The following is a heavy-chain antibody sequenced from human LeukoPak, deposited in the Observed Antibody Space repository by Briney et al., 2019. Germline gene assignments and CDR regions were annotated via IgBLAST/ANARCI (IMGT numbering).Heavy chain of an antibody. Sequence: PGGSLRLSCAASGFTFSNYWMSWVRQAPGKGLEGVAHIKQDGSEKYYVDSVKGRFTISRDNAKNSLYLQMNSLRAEDTAVYYCARRGTSRSSYYFDYCAREPWSPSPQ. J-gene: IGHJ4*02. V-gene: IGHV3-7*04. CDR1: GFTFSNYW. CDR3: ARRGTSRSSYYFDY. CDR2: IKQDGSEK.